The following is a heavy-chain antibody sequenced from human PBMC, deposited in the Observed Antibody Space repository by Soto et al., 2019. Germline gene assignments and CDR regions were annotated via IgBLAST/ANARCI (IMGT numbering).Heavy chain of an antibody. J-gene: IGHJ6*02. D-gene: IGHD6-13*01. CDR2: IWYDGSNK. CDR1: GFTFSSYG. Sequence: PGGSLRLSCAASGFTFSSYGMHWVRQAPGKGLEWVAVIWYDGSNKYYADSVKGRFTISRDNSKNTLYLQMNSLRAEDTAVYYCARDSAAGSEPPTYGMDVWGQGTTVTVSS. V-gene: IGHV3-33*01. CDR3: ARDSAAGSEPPTYGMDV.